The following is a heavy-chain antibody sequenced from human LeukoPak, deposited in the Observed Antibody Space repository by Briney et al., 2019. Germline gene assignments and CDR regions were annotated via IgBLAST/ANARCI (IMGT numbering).Heavy chain of an antibody. J-gene: IGHJ3*02. CDR2: ISSSSSYI. Sequence: NTGGSLRLSCAASGFTFSSYSMNWVRQAPGKGLEWVSSISSSSSYIYYADSVKGRFTISRDNAKNSLYLQMNSLRAEDTAVYYCAGPGVAAAGDAFDIWGQGTMVTVSS. CDR3: AGPGVAAAGDAFDI. CDR1: GFTFSSYS. D-gene: IGHD6-13*01. V-gene: IGHV3-21*01.